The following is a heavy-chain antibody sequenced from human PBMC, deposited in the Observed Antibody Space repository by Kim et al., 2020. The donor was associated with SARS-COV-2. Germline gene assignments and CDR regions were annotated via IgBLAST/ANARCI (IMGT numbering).Heavy chain of an antibody. V-gene: IGHV3-15*01. CDR1: GFRFSNAW. CDR2: IKNKGAGGTT. J-gene: IGHJ6*02. Sequence: GGSLRLSCAGSGFRFSNAWMSWVRQAPEKGLEWLGRIKNKGAGGTTEYAAPVKGRFTISRDDSKNTLYLEMNSLKTEDTAVYYCSTGYCSGDTCLPWGQGTTVTVSS. CDR3: STGYCSGDTCLP. D-gene: IGHD2-15*01.